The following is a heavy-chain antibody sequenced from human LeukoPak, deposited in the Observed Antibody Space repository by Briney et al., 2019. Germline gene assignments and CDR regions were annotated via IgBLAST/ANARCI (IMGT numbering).Heavy chain of an antibody. D-gene: IGHD3-10*01. V-gene: IGHV4-34*01. J-gene: IGHJ4*02. CDR2: INHSGST. CDR1: GGSFSGYY. Sequence: SETLSLTSAVYGGSFSGYYWSWIRQPPGKGLEWIGEINHSGSTNYNPSLKSRVTISVDTSKNQFSLKLSSVTAADTAVYYCARGLGYYSSGSYLKHWGQGTLVTVSS. CDR3: ARGLGYYSSGSYLKH.